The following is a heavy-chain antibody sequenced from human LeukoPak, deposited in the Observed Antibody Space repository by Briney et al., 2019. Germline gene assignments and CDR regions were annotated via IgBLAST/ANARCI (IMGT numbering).Heavy chain of an antibody. Sequence: GGSLRLSCAASGFTFSSYSMNWVRQAPGKGLEWVSSISSSSSYIYYADSVKGRFTISRDNAKNSLYLQMNSLRAEDTAVYYCARNLRYSNWFDPWGQGTLVTVSS. D-gene: IGHD3-9*01. CDR3: ARNLRYSNWFDP. V-gene: IGHV3-21*01. J-gene: IGHJ5*02. CDR1: GFTFSSYS. CDR2: ISSSSSYI.